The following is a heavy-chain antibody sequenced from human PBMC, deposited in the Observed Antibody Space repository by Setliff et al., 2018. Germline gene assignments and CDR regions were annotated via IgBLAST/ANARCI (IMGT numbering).Heavy chain of an antibody. D-gene: IGHD6-6*01. CDR1: GSPFNTYD. J-gene: IGHJ3*01. CDR2: IDLYNAGT. CDR3: AMSSWPGRPNDFDL. Sequence: ASVKVCCKVSGSPFNTYDINWVRQAPGQGLEWLGRIDLYNAGTTYAEKMETKVTMTVDTSSNIGYMELRSLTSDDTGIYFCAMSSWPGRPNDFDLWGQGTEVTVSS. V-gene: IGHV1-18*01.